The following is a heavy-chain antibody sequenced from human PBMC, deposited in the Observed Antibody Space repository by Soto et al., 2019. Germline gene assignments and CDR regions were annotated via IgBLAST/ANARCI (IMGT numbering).Heavy chain of an antibody. Sequence: QSQTLSLTCTVSGGSISSYYWSWIRQPPGKGLEWIGYIYYSGSTNYNPSLKSRVTISVDTSKNQFSLKLSSVTAADTAVYYCARDRGIAAAGIYYYYGMDVWGQGTTVTVSS. D-gene: IGHD6-13*01. CDR2: IYYSGST. J-gene: IGHJ6*02. V-gene: IGHV4-59*01. CDR3: ARDRGIAAAGIYYYYGMDV. CDR1: GGSISSYY.